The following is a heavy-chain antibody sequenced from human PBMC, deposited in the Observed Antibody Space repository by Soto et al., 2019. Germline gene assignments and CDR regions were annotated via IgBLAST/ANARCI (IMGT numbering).Heavy chain of an antibody. Sequence: AGGSVTLSCAGSGFTPTTTPLSWVRQPPGKGLEWVTTISGTASRTYYVDSVKGRFFISRDNSKNTVTLQMNNLTLDDTAVYYCATSFRYCDNWGQGTRVTVSS. D-gene: IGHD2-15*01. CDR1: GFTPTTTP. V-gene: IGHV3-23*01. J-gene: IGHJ4*02. CDR3: ATSFRYCDN. CDR2: ISGTASRT.